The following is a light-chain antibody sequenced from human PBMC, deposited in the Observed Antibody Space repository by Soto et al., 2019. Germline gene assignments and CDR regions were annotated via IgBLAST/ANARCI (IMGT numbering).Light chain of an antibody. Sequence: EIVLTQSPATLSLSPGERATLSCRASQSVSSYLAWYQQKPGQAPRLLIYDASNRATGIPARFSGSGSGTDFSLNISGLEPEDFAVYYCQQRSIWPRTFGQGTKVDIK. V-gene: IGKV3-11*01. CDR3: QQRSIWPRT. CDR2: DAS. J-gene: IGKJ1*01. CDR1: QSVSSY.